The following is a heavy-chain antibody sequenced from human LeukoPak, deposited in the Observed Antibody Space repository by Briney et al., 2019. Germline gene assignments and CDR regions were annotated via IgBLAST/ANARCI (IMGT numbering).Heavy chain of an antibody. CDR1: GGSINSYY. CDR3: ARDIRGNFDY. J-gene: IGHJ4*02. D-gene: IGHD3-10*01. V-gene: IGHV4-59*12. Sequence: NSSETLSLTCTVSGGSINSYYWSWIRQPPGKGLEWIGYIYDSGSTNYNPSLKSRVTISVDTSKNQFSLKLSSVTAADTAVYYCARDIRGNFDYWGQGTLVTVSS. CDR2: IYDSGST.